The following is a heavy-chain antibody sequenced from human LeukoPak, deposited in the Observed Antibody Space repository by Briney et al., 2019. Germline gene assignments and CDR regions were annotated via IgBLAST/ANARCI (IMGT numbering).Heavy chain of an antibody. V-gene: IGHV3-48*04. CDR3: ARDHASYSSSRDDAFDI. J-gene: IGHJ3*02. CDR1: GFTFSSYN. Sequence: GGSLRLSCAASGFTFSSYNMNWVRQAPGKGLEWVSYISSSSSSINYADSVKGRFTISRDNAKNSLYLQMNSLRAEDTAVYYYARDHASYSSSRDDAFDIWGQGTMVTVSS. D-gene: IGHD6-6*01. CDR2: ISSSSSSI.